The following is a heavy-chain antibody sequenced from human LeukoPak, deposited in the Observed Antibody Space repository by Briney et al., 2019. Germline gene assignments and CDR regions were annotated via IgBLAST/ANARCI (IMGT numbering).Heavy chain of an antibody. CDR3: ARDRGSSGWYYFDY. CDR2: ISNSGGDI. CDR1: GFTFSNYG. D-gene: IGHD6-13*01. J-gene: IGHJ4*02. Sequence: PGRSLRLSCAASGFTFSNYGMNWVRQAPGKGLEWVSFISNSGGDIDYVDSVKGRFTFSRDNAKNSLYLQMNSLRDEDTAVYYCARDRGSSGWYYFDYWGQGTPVTVSS. V-gene: IGHV3-48*02.